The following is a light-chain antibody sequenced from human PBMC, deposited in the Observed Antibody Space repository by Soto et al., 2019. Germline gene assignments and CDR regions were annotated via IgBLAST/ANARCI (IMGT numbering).Light chain of an antibody. Sequence: DIQMTQSPSSLSASVEDRVTITCRASQSISNHLNWYQQKPRKAPKLLIFAASSLQSGVPSRFSGSRSGPDFTLTISSLQPEDFATYYCQQSYSSPPTFGQGTKVDIK. CDR2: AAS. CDR3: QQSYSSPPT. CDR1: QSISNH. V-gene: IGKV1-39*01. J-gene: IGKJ1*01.